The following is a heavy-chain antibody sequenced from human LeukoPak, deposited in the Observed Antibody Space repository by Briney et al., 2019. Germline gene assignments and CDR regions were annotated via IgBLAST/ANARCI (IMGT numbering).Heavy chain of an antibody. D-gene: IGHD2-15*01. V-gene: IGHV4-59*01. Sequence: SETLSLTCTVSGGSISSYYRSWIRQPPGKGLEWIGYIYYSGSTNYNPSLKSRVTISVDTSKNQFSLKLSSVTAADTAVYYCARGFEYCSGGSCYVYFDYWGQGTLVTVSS. CDR2: IYYSGST. J-gene: IGHJ4*02. CDR1: GGSISSYY. CDR3: ARGFEYCSGGSCYVYFDY.